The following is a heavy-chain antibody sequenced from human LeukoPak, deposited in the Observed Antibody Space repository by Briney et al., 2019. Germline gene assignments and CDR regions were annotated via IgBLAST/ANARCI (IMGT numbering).Heavy chain of an antibody. CDR1: GYTFTGYY. V-gene: IGHV1-2*02. Sequence: ASVKVSCKASGYTFTGYYMHWVRQAPGQGLEWMGWINPNSGGTNYAQKFQGRVTMTRDTSISTAYLELSRLRSDDTAVYYCARDARAGNNWFDPWGQGTLVTVSS. D-gene: IGHD6-13*01. CDR2: INPNSGGT. CDR3: ARDARAGNNWFDP. J-gene: IGHJ5*02.